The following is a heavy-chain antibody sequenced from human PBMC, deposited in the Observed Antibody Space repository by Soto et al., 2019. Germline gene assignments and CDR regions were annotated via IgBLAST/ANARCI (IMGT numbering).Heavy chain of an antibody. CDR3: ARRAGSSSVDWFDP. D-gene: IGHD6-6*01. CDR2: INPNSGDT. Sequence: PSVKVSCKASGYTFTGYYMHWVRQAPGQGLEWMGWINPNSGDTNYAQKFQGRVTMTRDTSISTAYMELSRLTSDDTAVYFCARRAGSSSVDWFDPWGQGTLVTVSS. CDR1: GYTFTGYY. V-gene: IGHV1-2*02. J-gene: IGHJ5*02.